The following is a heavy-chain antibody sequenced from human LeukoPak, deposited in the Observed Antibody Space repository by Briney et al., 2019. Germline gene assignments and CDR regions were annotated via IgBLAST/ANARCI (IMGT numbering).Heavy chain of an antibody. J-gene: IGHJ6*02. Sequence: GRSLRLSCAASGFTFDDYAMRWVRHAPGKGLEWVSGISWNSGSIGYADSVKGRFTISRDNAKNSLYLQMNSLRAEDTALYYCARWYVVPAASLYYYYGMDVWGQGTTVTVYS. V-gene: IGHV3-9*01. D-gene: IGHD2-2*01. CDR1: GFTFDDYA. CDR2: ISWNSGSI. CDR3: ARWYVVPAASLYYYYGMDV.